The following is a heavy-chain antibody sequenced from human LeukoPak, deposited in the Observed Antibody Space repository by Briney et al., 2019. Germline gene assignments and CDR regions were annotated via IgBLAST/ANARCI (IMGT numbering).Heavy chain of an antibody. V-gene: IGHV6-1*01. CDR1: GDSVSSNSAA. D-gene: IGHD1-1*01. CDR2: TYYRSKWYN. J-gene: IGHJ4*02. Sequence: SQTLSLTCAISGDSVSSNSAAWNWIRQSPSRGLEWLGRTYYRSKWYNDYAVSVRSRIVINPDTSKNQFSLQLSSVTPEDTAVYYCTRDGIRVLDYWGQGILVTVSS. CDR3: TRDGIRVLDY.